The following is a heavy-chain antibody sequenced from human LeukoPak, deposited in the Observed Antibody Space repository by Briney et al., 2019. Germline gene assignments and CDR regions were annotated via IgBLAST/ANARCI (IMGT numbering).Heavy chain of an antibody. CDR2: INHSGST. CDR1: GGSFSGYY. Sequence: PSETLSLTCAVCGGSFSGYYWSWIRQPPGKGLEWIGEINHSGSTNYNPSLKSRVTISVDTSKNQFSLKLSSVTAADTAVYYCARAGYSSSSSADFDYWGQGTLVTVSS. J-gene: IGHJ4*02. D-gene: IGHD6-6*01. CDR3: ARAGYSSSSSADFDY. V-gene: IGHV4-34*01.